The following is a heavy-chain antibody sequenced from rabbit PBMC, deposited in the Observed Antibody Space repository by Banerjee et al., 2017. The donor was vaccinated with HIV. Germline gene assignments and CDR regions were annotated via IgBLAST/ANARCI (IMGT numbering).Heavy chain of an antibody. CDR1: GFDFSSSHW. CDR3: ARNEWDYAGTTYYSL. Sequence: QEQLEESGGDLVKPEGSLTLTCTASGFDFSSSHWIYWVRQAPGKGLEWIARIYTGSSGSASHARWAKGRFTISKSSSTTVTLQMTSLTAADTATYFCARNEWDYAGTTYYSLWGPGTLVTVS. CDR2: IYTGSSGSA. D-gene: IGHD8-1*01. J-gene: IGHJ4*01. V-gene: IGHV1S45*01.